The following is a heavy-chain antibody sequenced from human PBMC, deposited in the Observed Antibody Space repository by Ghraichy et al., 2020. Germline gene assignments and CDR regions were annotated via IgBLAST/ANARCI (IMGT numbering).Heavy chain of an antibody. V-gene: IGHV4-30-2*01. CDR3: ARSGAYCSGGSCYGIIDY. CDR2: IYHSGST. CDR1: GGSISSGGYS. J-gene: IGHJ4*02. Sequence: SETLSLTCAVSGGSISSGGYSWSWIRQPPGKGLEWIGYIYHSGSTYYNPSLKSRVTISVDRSKNQFSLKLSSVTAADTAVYYCARSGAYCSGGSCYGIIDYWGQGTLVTVSS. D-gene: IGHD2-15*01.